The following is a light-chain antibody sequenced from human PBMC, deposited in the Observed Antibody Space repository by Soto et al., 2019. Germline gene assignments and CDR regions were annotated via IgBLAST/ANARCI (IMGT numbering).Light chain of an antibody. V-gene: IGKV3-20*01. Sequence: IVLTQSPGTLSLSPGERATLSCRASQSVGSYLAWYQQKPGQAPRLLIYSASSRATGVADRFSGSGSGTDFTLTISRLDPEDFAVYYCQQYGNSRVTFGPGTKVDIK. CDR3: QQYGNSRVT. J-gene: IGKJ3*01. CDR1: QSVGSY. CDR2: SAS.